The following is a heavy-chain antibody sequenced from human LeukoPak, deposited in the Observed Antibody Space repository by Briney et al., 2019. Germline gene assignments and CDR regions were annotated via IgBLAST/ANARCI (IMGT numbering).Heavy chain of an antibody. CDR1: GLTFTTHW. V-gene: IGHV5-51*01. D-gene: IGHD1-26*01. CDR3: ARHQIVGDSISAFDI. CDR2: IYPGDSDI. Sequence: GESLKISCKGSGLTFTTHWIGWMRQVTVNGLEWMGIIYPGDSDIRYSPSFQGRVTISVDNSITTAYLQWSSLKASDTAMYFCARHQIVGDSISAFDIWGQGTMVTVSS. J-gene: IGHJ3*02.